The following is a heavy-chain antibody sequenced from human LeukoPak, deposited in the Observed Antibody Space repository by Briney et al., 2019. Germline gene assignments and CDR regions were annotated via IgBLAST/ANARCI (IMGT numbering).Heavy chain of an antibody. Sequence: GASVKVSCKASGYTFTGYYMHWVRQAPGQGLEWMGRINPNSGGTNYAQKFQGRVTMTRDTSISTAYMEMSRLRSDDPAVYYCARDRLFSYYDYVWGSENWFDPWGQGTLVTVSS. J-gene: IGHJ5*02. CDR3: ARDRLFSYYDYVWGSENWFDP. CDR2: INPNSGGT. CDR1: GYTFTGYY. V-gene: IGHV1-2*06. D-gene: IGHD3-16*01.